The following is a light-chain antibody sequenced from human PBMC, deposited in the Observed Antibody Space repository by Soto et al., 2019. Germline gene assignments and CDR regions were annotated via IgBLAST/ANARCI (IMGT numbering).Light chain of an antibody. CDR3: QQRSNWPLT. CDR2: DAS. CDR1: PSVSSY. J-gene: IGKJ4*01. V-gene: IGKV3-11*01. Sequence: EIVLTQSPAPLSLSPGERATLSCRAGPSVSSYLAWYQQKPGQAPRLLIYDASSRATGIPARFSGSGSGTDFTLTISSLEPEDFAVYYCQQRSNWPLTFGGGTKVEIK.